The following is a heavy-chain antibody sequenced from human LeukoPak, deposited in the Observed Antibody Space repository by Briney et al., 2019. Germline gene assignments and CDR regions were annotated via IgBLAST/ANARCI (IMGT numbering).Heavy chain of an antibody. J-gene: IGHJ5*02. V-gene: IGHV4-34*01. CDR1: GRSFSGYY. CDR3: ARAGYYYDSSGRYNWFDP. CDR2: IKHSGST. D-gene: IGHD3-22*01. Sequence: SETLSLTCAVYGRSFSGYYWSWIRQPPGKGLEWVGEIKHSGSTNYNPSLKSRVTISVDTSKSQFSLKLSSVPAADTAVYYCARAGYYYDSSGRYNWFDPWGQGTLVTVSS.